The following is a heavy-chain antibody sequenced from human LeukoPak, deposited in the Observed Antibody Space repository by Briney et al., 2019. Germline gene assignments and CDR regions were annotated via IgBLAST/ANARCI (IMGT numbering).Heavy chain of an antibody. D-gene: IGHD5-12*01. CDR1: GFTFDDYA. V-gene: IGHV3-9*01. CDR2: ISWNSGSI. CDR3: AKGDVDIVATNFDY. Sequence: GGSLRLSCAASGFTFDDYAMHWVRQAPGKGLEWVSGISWNSGSIGYADSVKGRFTISRDNAKNSLYLQMNSLRAEDTALYYCAKGDVDIVATNFDYWGQGTLVTVSS. J-gene: IGHJ4*02.